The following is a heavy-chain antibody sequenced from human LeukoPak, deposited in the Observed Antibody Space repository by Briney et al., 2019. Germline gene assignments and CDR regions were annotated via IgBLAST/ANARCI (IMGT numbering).Heavy chain of an antibody. CDR1: GYTFTSYG. D-gene: IGHD2-2*01. CDR3: ARVDCSSTSCYAYDAFDI. Sequence: ASVKVSCKASGYTFTSYGISWVRQAPGQGLEGMGWISAYNGNTNYAQKLQGRVTMTTDTSTSTAYMELRSLRSDDTAVYYCARVDCSSTSCYAYDAFDIWGQGTMVTVSS. J-gene: IGHJ3*02. V-gene: IGHV1-18*04. CDR2: ISAYNGNT.